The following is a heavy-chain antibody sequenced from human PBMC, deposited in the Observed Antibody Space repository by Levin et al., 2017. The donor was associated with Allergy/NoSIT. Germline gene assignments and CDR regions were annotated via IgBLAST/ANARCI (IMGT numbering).Heavy chain of an antibody. CDR1: GYTFTGYY. CDR3: ARERDIVERHVGMYNYYYYMDV. D-gene: IGHD2-15*01. Sequence: GESLKISCQASGYTFTGYYMHWVRQAPGQGLEWMGRINPNSGGTNYAQKFQGRVTMTRDTSISAAYMELSRLRSDDTAVYYCARERDIVERHVGMYNYYYYMDVWGKGTTVTVSS. V-gene: IGHV1-2*06. CDR2: INPNSGGT. J-gene: IGHJ6*03.